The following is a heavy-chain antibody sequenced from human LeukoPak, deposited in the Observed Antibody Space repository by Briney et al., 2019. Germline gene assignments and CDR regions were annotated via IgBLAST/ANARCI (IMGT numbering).Heavy chain of an antibody. CDR3: AREGLHSSGWYAPLEDY. D-gene: IGHD6-19*01. CDR1: GFTFSSYW. Sequence: GGSLRLSCAASGFTFSSYWMSWVRQAPGKGLEWVANIKQDGSEKYYVDSVKGRFTISRDNAKNSLYLQMNSLRAEDTAVYYCAREGLHSSGWYAPLEDYWGQGTLVTVSS. CDR2: IKQDGSEK. V-gene: IGHV3-7*01. J-gene: IGHJ4*02.